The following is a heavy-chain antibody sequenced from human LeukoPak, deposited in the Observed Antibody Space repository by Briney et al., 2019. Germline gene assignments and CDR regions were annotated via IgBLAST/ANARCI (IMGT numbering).Heavy chain of an antibody. Sequence: EASVKVSCKASGYTFTSYYMHWVRQAPGQGLEWMGIIHPSGGSTSYAQKFQGRVTMTRDTSTSTVYMELSSLRADDTAVYYCAKWSGNRPLYYFDYWGQGTLVTVSS. J-gene: IGHJ4*02. V-gene: IGHV1-46*01. D-gene: IGHD3-3*01. CDR1: GYTFTSYY. CDR2: IHPSGGST. CDR3: AKWSGNRPLYYFDY.